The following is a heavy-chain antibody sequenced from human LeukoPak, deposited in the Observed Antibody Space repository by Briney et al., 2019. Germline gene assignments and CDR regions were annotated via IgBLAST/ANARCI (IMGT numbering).Heavy chain of an antibody. CDR1: GFSLSNARMG. CDR3: ARIRSGSYYWARGYFDY. CDR2: IFSNDEK. Sequence: SGPVLVKPPETLTLTCTVSGFSLSNARMGVSWIRQPPGKALEWLAHIFSNDEKSYSTSLKSRLTISKDTSKSQVVLTMTNMDPVDTATYYCARIRSGSYYWARGYFDYWGQGTLVTVSS. J-gene: IGHJ4*02. D-gene: IGHD3-10*01. V-gene: IGHV2-26*01.